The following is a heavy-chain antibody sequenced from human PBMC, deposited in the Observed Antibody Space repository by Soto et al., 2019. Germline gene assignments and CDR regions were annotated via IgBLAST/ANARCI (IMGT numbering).Heavy chain of an antibody. J-gene: IGHJ4*02. CDR2: ISAYSGST. D-gene: IGHD6-13*01. CDR1: GYTFTSYG. CDR3: ARSIAAAGDFDY. V-gene: IGHV1-18*01. Sequence: QVQLVQSGAEVKKPGASVKVSCKASGYTFTSYGISWVRQAPGQGLEWMGWISAYSGSTNYAQKLQGRVTMTTDTSTSTADIELRSLRSDDTAVYYCARSIAAAGDFDYWGQGTLVTVSS.